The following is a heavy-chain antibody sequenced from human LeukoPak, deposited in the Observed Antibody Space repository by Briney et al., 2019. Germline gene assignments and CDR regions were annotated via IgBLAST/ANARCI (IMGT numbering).Heavy chain of an antibody. Sequence: ASVKVSCKASGYTFTSYGISWVRQAPGQGLEWMGWISAYNGNTNYAQKLQGRVTMTTDTSTSTAYMELRSLRSDDTAVYYCARRSFQSSSWTQAGFDPWGQGTLVTVSS. CDR1: GYTFTSYG. CDR3: ARRSFQSSSWTQAGFDP. J-gene: IGHJ5*02. V-gene: IGHV1-18*01. D-gene: IGHD6-13*01. CDR2: ISAYNGNT.